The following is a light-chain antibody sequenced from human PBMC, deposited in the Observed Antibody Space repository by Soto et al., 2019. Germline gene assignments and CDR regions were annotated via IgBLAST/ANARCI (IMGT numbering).Light chain of an antibody. CDR2: GAY. CDR3: QQYNNWPLT. J-gene: IGKJ4*01. CDR1: QSVSSN. V-gene: IGKV3-15*01. Sequence: EIVMTQSPATLSVSPGERATLSCRASQSVSSNLAWYQQKPGQAPRLRIYGAYSRATGIPARFSGSGSGTEYTLTISSLQSEDCAVYYCQQYNNWPLTFGGGTKVEIK.